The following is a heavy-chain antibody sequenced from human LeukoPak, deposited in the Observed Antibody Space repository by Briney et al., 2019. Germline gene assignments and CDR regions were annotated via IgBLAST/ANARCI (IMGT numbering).Heavy chain of an antibody. CDR2: INPIYHIP. D-gene: IGHD4-11*01. CDR3: ARGRTTGEFDY. J-gene: IGHJ4*02. CDR1: GGTFSSHD. Sequence: ASVKVSCKASGGTFSSHDITWVRQAPGQGLEWMGGINPIYHIPTYAQIFQGRVTITKDESTSTASMDLSSLTSEDTAVYYCARGRTTGEFDYWGQGTLVTVSS. V-gene: IGHV1-69*05.